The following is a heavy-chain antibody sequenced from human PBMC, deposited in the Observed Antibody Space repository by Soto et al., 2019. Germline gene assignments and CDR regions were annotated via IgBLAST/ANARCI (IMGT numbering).Heavy chain of an antibody. CDR3: ARDVNRWELRGFFDP. CDR2: IYYTGNT. V-gene: IGHV4-59*01. CDR1: GGSIVDYY. Sequence: ASETLSLTCSVSGGSIVDYYWSWIRQPPGKGLEWIGFIYYTGNTRYNPSLGSRVTVSLDTSKNQSSLKLTSATAADTAFYYCARDVNRWELRGFFDPGGRGALVTVSS. J-gene: IGHJ5*02. D-gene: IGHD1-7*01.